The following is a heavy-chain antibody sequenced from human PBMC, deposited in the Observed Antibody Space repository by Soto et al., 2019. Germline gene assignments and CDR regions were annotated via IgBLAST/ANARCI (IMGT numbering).Heavy chain of an antibody. CDR1: GGTFSSYA. J-gene: IGHJ6*02. Sequence: SVKVSCKASGGTFSSYAISWVRQAPGQGLEWMGGIIPIFGTANYAQKFQGRVTITADKSTSTAYMELSSLRSEDTAVYYCARKMYYYDSSGYGMDVWGQGTTVTVSS. V-gene: IGHV1-69*06. D-gene: IGHD3-22*01. CDR3: ARKMYYYDSSGYGMDV. CDR2: IIPIFGTA.